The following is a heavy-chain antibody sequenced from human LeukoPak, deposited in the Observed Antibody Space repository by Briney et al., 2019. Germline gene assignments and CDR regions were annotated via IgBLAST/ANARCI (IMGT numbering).Heavy chain of an antibody. CDR2: INPNSGGT. D-gene: IGHD6-19*01. J-gene: IGHJ3*02. Sequence: ASVKVTCKASGYTFTGYYMHWVRQAPGQGLEWMGRINPNSGGTNYAQKFQGRVTMTRDTSISTAYMELSRLRSDDTAVYYCAREIAVAGTPAFDIWGQGTMDTVSS. V-gene: IGHV1-2*06. CDR1: GYTFTGYY. CDR3: AREIAVAGTPAFDI.